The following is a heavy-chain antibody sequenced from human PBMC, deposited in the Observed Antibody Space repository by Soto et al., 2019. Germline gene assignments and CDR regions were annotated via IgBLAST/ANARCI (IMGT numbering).Heavy chain of an antibody. D-gene: IGHD5-12*01. Sequence: QLQLQESGPGLVKPSETLSLTCTVSGGSISSSSYYWGWIRQPPGKGLEWIGSIYYSGSTYYNPSLKSRVTISVDTSKNQFSLKLSSVTAADTAVYYCARRVPQRWLQTTYWYFDLWGRGTLVTVSS. CDR3: ARRVPQRWLQTTYWYFDL. V-gene: IGHV4-39*01. CDR2: IYYSGST. J-gene: IGHJ2*01. CDR1: GGSISSSSYY.